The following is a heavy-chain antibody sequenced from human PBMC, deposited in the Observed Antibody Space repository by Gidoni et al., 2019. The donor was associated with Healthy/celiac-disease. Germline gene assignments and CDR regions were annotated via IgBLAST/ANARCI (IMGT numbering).Heavy chain of an antibody. CDR1: GFTFADYA. CDR3: AKDINESGLAGQH. Sequence: EVQLVESGGGLVQPGRSLRLSCAASGFTFADYAMHWVRQAPGKGLEWVSGISWNSGSIGYADSVKGRFTISRDNAKNSLYLQMNSLRAEDTALYYCAKDINESGLAGQHWGQGTLVTVSS. CDR2: ISWNSGSI. V-gene: IGHV3-9*01. D-gene: IGHD1-26*01. J-gene: IGHJ1*01.